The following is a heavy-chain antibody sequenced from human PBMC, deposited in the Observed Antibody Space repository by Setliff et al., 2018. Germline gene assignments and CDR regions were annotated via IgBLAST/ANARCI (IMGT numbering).Heavy chain of an antibody. Sequence: KPSETLSLTCSVSGASVSNVNYYWGWIRQPPGKGLEWVASIYYSGKTYSNPSFKSRVTMSLDKSKNQFSLKLSSATAADTAVYYCAREVVGSTHDFFDYWGQGALVTVSS. V-gene: IGHV4-39*07. CDR1: GASVSNVNYY. D-gene: IGHD2-15*01. J-gene: IGHJ4*02. CDR3: AREVVGSTHDFFDY. CDR2: IYYSGKT.